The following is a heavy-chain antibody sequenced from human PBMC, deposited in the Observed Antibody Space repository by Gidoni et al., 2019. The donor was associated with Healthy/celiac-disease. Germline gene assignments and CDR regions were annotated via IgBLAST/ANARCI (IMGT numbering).Heavy chain of an antibody. CDR2: IYPGDSDT. V-gene: IGHV5-51*01. Sequence: EVQLVQSGAEVKKPGESLKISCKGSGYSFTSYWIGWVRQMPGKGLEWMGIIYPGDSDTRYSPSFQGQVTISADKSISTAYLQWSSLKASDTAMYYCASTGSPFTMRDYYFDYWGQGTLVTVSS. D-gene: IGHD3-10*01. J-gene: IGHJ4*02. CDR3: ASTGSPFTMRDYYFDY. CDR1: GYSFTSYW.